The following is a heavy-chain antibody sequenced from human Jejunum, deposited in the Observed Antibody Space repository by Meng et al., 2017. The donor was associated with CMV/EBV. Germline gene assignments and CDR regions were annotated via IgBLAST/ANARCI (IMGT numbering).Heavy chain of an antibody. V-gene: IGHV3-11*05. CDR2: IGTRSKYI. Sequence: QVQGVESGEELVKPGSALRISCAASGFTLSDTDMSWTRQAPGKGVEWISFIGTRSKYIGYADSVKGRFTISRDDAQNSLYMQMNSLRAEDTAVYYCAREHYANPGYWGQGTLVTVSS. J-gene: IGHJ4*02. D-gene: IGHD3-16*01. CDR1: GFTLSDTD. CDR3: AREHYANPGY.